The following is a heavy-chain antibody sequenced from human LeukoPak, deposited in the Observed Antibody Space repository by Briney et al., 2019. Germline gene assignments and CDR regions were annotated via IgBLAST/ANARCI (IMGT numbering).Heavy chain of an antibody. CDR3: ARDRFYYGSATACDI. Sequence: ASVKVSCKASGYTFTSYGITWVRQAPGQGLEWMGWISAYNDNTQYTQKLQGRVTMTTDTSTSTAYMELRNLKSDDTAVYYCARDRFYYGSATACDIWGQGTMVTVSS. V-gene: IGHV1-18*01. J-gene: IGHJ3*02. CDR2: ISAYNDNT. D-gene: IGHD3-10*01. CDR1: GYTFTSYG.